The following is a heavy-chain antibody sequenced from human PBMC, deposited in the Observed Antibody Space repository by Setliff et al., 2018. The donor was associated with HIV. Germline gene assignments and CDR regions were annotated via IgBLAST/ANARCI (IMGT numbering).Heavy chain of an antibody. J-gene: IGHJ5*02. V-gene: IGHV4-59*11. Sequence: SETLSLTCTVSGGSFSSHYWSWIRQPPGKGLEWIGYVFYSGSTNYNPSLKSRVTISVDTSKNQFSLKLTSVTAADTAVYYCARDGFYYDTSGYPGTRWFDPWGQGTLVTVSS. CDR3: ARDGFYYDTSGYPGTRWFDP. D-gene: IGHD3-22*01. CDR2: VFYSGST. CDR1: GGSFSSHY.